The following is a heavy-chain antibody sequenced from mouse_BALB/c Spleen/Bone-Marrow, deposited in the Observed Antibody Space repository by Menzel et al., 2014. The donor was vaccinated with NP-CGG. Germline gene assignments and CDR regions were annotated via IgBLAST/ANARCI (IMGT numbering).Heavy chain of an antibody. V-gene: IGHV4-1*02. CDR2: INPDSRTI. CDR1: GFDFSSYW. D-gene: IGHD1-1*01. J-gene: IGHJ2*01. CDR3: ARPDYYGYLNY. Sequence: EVKLVESGGGLVQPGGSLKLSCAASGFDFSSYWMSWVRRAPGKGLEWIGEINPDSRTINYSPSLKDKFIISRDNAKNTLYLRLNKVRSEDTALYYCARPDYYGYLNYWGQGTTLTVSS.